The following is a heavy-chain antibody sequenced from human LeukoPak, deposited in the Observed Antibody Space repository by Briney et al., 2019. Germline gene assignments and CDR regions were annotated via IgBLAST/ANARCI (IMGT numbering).Heavy chain of an antibody. D-gene: IGHD3-22*01. CDR1: GGSISSGSYY. V-gene: IGHV4-61*02. CDR3: ARGRRHDSSGYPRPYYYMDV. J-gene: IGHJ6*03. Sequence: SQTLSLTCTVSGGSISSGSYYWSWIRQPAGKGLEWIRRIYTSGSTNYNPSLKSRVTMSVDTSKNQFSLKLSSVTAADTAVYYCARGRRHDSSGYPRPYYYMDVWGKGTTVTISS. CDR2: IYTSGST.